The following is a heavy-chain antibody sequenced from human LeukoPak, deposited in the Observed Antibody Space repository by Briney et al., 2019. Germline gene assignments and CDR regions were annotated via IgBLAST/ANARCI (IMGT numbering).Heavy chain of an antibody. CDR3: ARTYCSGGSCHFDY. CDR1: GGSIRSYY. V-gene: IGHV4-59*08. Sequence: SETLSLTCTVSGGSIRSYYWSWIRQPPGKGLEWVGYIFYSGTTDSNPSLKSRVTISVDTSKNQFSLKPSSVTAADTAVYYSARTYCSGGSCHFDYWGQGTLVTVSS. D-gene: IGHD2-15*01. J-gene: IGHJ4*02. CDR2: IFYSGTT.